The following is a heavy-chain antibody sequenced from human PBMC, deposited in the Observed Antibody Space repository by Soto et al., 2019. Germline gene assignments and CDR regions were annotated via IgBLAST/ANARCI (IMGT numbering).Heavy chain of an antibody. Sequence: QVQLVESGGGLVKPGGSLRLSCAASGFTFSDDYMSWIRQAPGKGLEWVSYISNSGNSIYYVDSVKGRFTISRDNAKNSLYLQMNSLTAEDTAVYYCARSRGYQLLSGYYYYMDVWGKGTTVTVSS. CDR2: ISNSGNSI. V-gene: IGHV3-11*01. CDR3: ARSRGYQLLSGYYYYMDV. D-gene: IGHD2-2*01. CDR1: GFTFSDDY. J-gene: IGHJ6*03.